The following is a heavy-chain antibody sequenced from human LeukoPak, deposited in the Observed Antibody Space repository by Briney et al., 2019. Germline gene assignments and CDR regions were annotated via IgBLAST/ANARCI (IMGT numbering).Heavy chain of an antibody. CDR1: GFTVSSNY. D-gene: IGHD2-2*01. V-gene: IGHV3-53*01. CDR3: ARFQGYCSSTSCYPYYFDY. Sequence: PGGSLRLSCAASGFTVSSNYMSWVRQAPGKGLEWVSVIYSGGSTYYADSVKGRFTISRDNSKNTLYLQMNSLRAEDTAVYYCARFQGYCSSTSCYPYYFDYWGQGTLVTVSS. CDR2: IYSGGST. J-gene: IGHJ4*02.